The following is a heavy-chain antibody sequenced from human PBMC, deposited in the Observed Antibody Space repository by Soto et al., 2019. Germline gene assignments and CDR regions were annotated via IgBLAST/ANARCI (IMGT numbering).Heavy chain of an antibody. CDR3: VRDLGISTVTTYLTDY. J-gene: IGHJ4*02. V-gene: IGHV3-33*01. CDR1: GFTFSSYG. D-gene: IGHD4-17*01. CDR2: IWYDGSNK. Sequence: QVQLVESGGGVVQPGRSLRLSCAASGFTFSSYGMHWVRQAPGKGLEWVAVIWYDGSNKYYADSVKGRFTISRDNSKNTLYLQMNSLRAEDTAVYYCVRDLGISTVTTYLTDYWGQGTLVTVSS.